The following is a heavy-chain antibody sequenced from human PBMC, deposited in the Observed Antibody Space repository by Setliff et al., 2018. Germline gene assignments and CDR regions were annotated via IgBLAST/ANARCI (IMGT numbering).Heavy chain of an antibody. V-gene: IGHV1-3*01. Sequence: GASVKVFCKASGYTFTSYAMHWVRQAPGQRLEWMGWINAGNGNTKYSQKFQGRVTITRDTSASTAYMELSSLRSEDTAVYYCARGEGETYYYDSSGYRGWPIDYWGQGTLVTVSS. CDR1: GYTFTSYA. CDR2: INAGNGNT. CDR3: ARGEGETYYYDSSGYRGWPIDY. J-gene: IGHJ4*02. D-gene: IGHD3-22*01.